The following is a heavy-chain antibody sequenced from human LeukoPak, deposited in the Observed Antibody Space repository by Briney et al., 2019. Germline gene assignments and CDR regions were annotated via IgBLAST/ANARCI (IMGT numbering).Heavy chain of an antibody. CDR2: IKRKTEGGAT. CDR1: GFTFSNFW. D-gene: IGHD3-10*01. Sequence: GGSLRLSCAASGFTFSNFWMTWVRQAPGKGLEWVGRIKRKTEGGATDYAGPVKGRFTISRDDSKNTLFLHVNSLKTEDTAVYYCTTGNFGPYWGQGTLVTVSS. V-gene: IGHV3-15*01. CDR3: TTGNFGPY. J-gene: IGHJ4*02.